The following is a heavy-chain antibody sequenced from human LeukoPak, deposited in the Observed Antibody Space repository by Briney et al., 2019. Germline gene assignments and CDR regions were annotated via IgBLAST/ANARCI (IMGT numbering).Heavy chain of an antibody. Sequence: TSETLSLTCTVSGGSISSYYWSWIRQPAGKGLEWIGRIYTSGSTNYNPSLKSRVTMSVDTSKNQFSLKLSSVTAADTAVYYCASDGSGMRGDWFDPWGQGTLVTVSS. CDR2: IYTSGST. CDR3: ASDGSGMRGDWFDP. CDR1: GGSISSYY. V-gene: IGHV4-4*07. J-gene: IGHJ5*02. D-gene: IGHD3-10*01.